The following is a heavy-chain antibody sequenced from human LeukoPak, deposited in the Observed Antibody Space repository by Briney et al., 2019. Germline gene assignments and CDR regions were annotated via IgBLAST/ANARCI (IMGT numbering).Heavy chain of an antibody. CDR2: IKQDGSEK. V-gene: IGHV3-7*01. CDR3: ARRGVGEYYYGSGNYYLDY. J-gene: IGHJ4*02. CDR1: GFTFSSYW. D-gene: IGHD3-10*01. Sequence: GGSLRLSCAASGFTFSSYWMSWVRQAPGKGLEWVANIKQDGSEKYYVDSVKGRFTISRDIAKNSLYLQMNSLRAEDTAVYYCARRGVGEYYYGSGNYYLDYWGQGTLVTVSS.